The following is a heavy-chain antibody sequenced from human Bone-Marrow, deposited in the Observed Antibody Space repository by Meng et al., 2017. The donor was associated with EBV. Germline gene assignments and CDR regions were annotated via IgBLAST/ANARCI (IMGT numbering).Heavy chain of an antibody. D-gene: IGHD4-11*01. Sequence: QVRRVQAGAWVKKPGASVKVSCKASGYTFTGHYMHWVRQAPGQGLEWMGRIDPNSGGADYAQKFQGGVTMTRDTSISTFYMELSRLTSDDTAVYFCARASDYGNDLDYWGQGTLVTVSS. CDR1: GYTFTGHY. CDR2: IDPNSGGA. V-gene: IGHV1-2*06. CDR3: ARASDYGNDLDY. J-gene: IGHJ4*02.